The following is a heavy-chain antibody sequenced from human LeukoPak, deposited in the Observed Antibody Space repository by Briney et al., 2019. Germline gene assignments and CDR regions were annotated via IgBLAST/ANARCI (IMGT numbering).Heavy chain of an antibody. CDR2: ISSSGSTI. Sequence: PGGSLRLSCAASGFTFSSYEMNWVRQAPGKGLEWVSYISSSGSTIYYADSVKGRFTISRDNAKNSLYLQMNSLRSDDTAVYYCARSKSRVVVYYMDVWGKGTTVTISS. CDR3: ARSKSRVVVYYMDV. D-gene: IGHD3-22*01. CDR1: GFTFSSYE. V-gene: IGHV3-48*03. J-gene: IGHJ6*03.